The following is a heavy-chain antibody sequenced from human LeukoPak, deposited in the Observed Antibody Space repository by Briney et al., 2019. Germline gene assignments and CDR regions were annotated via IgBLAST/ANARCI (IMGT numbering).Heavy chain of an antibody. CDR2: INTNTGNP. CDR1: GYTFISYA. Sequence: GESLKISCKGSGYTFISYAMNWVRQAPGQGLEWMGWINTNTGNPTYAQGFTGRFVFSLDTSVSTAYLQISSLKAEDTAVYYCARPGIAAYYYYGMDVWGRGTTVTVSS. J-gene: IGHJ6*02. CDR3: ARPGIAAYYYYGMDV. V-gene: IGHV7-4-1*02. D-gene: IGHD6-13*01.